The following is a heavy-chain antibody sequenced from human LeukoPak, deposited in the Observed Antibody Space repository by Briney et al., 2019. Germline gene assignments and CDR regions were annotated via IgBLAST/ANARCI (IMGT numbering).Heavy chain of an antibody. CDR3: AKDRLMVYASPSFDD. CDR2: ISGSGGST. Sequence: GGFLRLSCAASGFTFSSYAMSWVRQAPGKGLEWVSAISGSGGSTYYADSVKGRFTISRDNSKNTLYLQMNSLRAEDTAVYYCAKDRLMVYASPSFDDWGQGTLVTVSS. V-gene: IGHV3-23*01. CDR1: GFTFSSYA. J-gene: IGHJ4*02. D-gene: IGHD2-8*01.